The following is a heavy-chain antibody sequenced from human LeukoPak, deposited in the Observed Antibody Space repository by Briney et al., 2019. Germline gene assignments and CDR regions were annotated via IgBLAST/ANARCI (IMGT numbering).Heavy chain of an antibody. D-gene: IGHD3-16*02. CDR3: AKDEKEVSGYYYYMDV. J-gene: IGHJ6*03. CDR1: GFTFSSYG. V-gene: IGHV3-23*01. CDR2: ISGSGGST. Sequence: GGSLRLSCAASGFTFSSYGMSWVRQAPGKGLEWVSAISGSGGSTYYADSVKGRFTISRDNSKNTLYLQMNSLRAEDTAVYYCAKDEKEVSGYYYYMDVWGKGTTVTVSS.